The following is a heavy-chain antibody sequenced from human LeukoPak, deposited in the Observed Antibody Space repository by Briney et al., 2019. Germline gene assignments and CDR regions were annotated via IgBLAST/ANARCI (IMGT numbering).Heavy chain of an antibody. CDR1: GFTFSSYS. CDR2: ISSSSSYI. J-gene: IGHJ4*02. CDR3: ARSAGSSSWYEGYYFDY. V-gene: IGHV3-21*01. D-gene: IGHD6-13*01. Sequence: GGSLRLSCAASGFTFSSYSMNWVRQAPGKGLEWVSSISSSSSYIYYADSVKGRSTISRDNAKNSLYLQMNSLRAEDTAVYYCARSAGSSSWYEGYYFDYWGQGTLVTVSS.